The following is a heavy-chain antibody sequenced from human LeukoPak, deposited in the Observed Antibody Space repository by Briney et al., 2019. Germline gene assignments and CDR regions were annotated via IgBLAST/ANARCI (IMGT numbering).Heavy chain of an antibody. CDR1: VGSFSGYY. J-gene: IGHJ4*02. V-gene: IGHV4-34*01. CDR3: ARGLPLYSNWGFDY. D-gene: IGHD4-11*01. CDR2: INHSGST. Sequence: SETLSLTCAVYVGSFSGYYWTCLPHPPGKGLEWIGEINHSGSTNYNPSLKSRVTISLDTSKNHFSLKLSSVTAADTAVYYCARGLPLYSNWGFDYWGQGTLVTVSS.